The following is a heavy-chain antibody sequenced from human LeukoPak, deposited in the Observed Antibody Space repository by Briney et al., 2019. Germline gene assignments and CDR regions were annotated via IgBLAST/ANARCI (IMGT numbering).Heavy chain of an antibody. CDR2: ISGSGGST. Sequence: PGGSLRLSCAASGFTFSSYAMSWVRQAPGKGLEWVSTISGSGGSTYYADSVKGRFTISRDNAKNSLYLQMNSLRAEDTAVYYCARAHRDGYAREAFDIWGQGTMVTVSS. CDR1: GFTFSSYA. J-gene: IGHJ3*02. CDR3: ARAHRDGYAREAFDI. V-gene: IGHV3-23*01. D-gene: IGHD5-24*01.